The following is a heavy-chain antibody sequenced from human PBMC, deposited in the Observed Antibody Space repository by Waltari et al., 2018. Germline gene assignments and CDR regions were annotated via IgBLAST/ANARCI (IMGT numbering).Heavy chain of an antibody. V-gene: IGHV4-38-2*02. CDR2: IYHSGST. CDR1: GYSISSGYY. CDR3: ARGNDYDFWSGYYGKDMDV. J-gene: IGHJ6*03. Sequence: QVQLQESGPGLVKPSETLSLTCTVSGYSISSGYYWGWIRQPPGKGLEWIGSIYHSGSTYYNPSLKSRVTISVDTSKNQFSLKLSSVTAADTAVYYCARGNDYDFWSGYYGKDMDVWGKGTTVTVSS. D-gene: IGHD3-3*01.